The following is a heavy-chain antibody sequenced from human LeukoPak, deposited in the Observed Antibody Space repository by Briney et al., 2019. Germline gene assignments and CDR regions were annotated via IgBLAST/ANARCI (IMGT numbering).Heavy chain of an antibody. V-gene: IGHV3-23*01. D-gene: IGHD3-16*01. J-gene: IGHJ1*01. CDR2: ISGSGGST. CDR3: AKDDDWGRFNH. CDR1: GFTFSSYG. Sequence: GGSLRLSCAASGFTFSSYGMSWVRQAPGKGLEWVSAISGSGGSTYYADSVKGRFTISRDNFKNTVSLQLNSLRAEDTAMYYCAKDDDWGRFNHWGQGTLVTVSS.